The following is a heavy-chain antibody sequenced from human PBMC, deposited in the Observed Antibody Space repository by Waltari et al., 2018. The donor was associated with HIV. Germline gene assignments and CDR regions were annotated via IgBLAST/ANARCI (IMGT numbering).Heavy chain of an antibody. V-gene: IGHV1-2*01. Sequence: QTLLLQSASQVKTPGASVTLSCKVSGDRFTTYFLYWLRQAPGQGFEWPGRNNPESGETKYSQTFQARVTSARDTPSASTYMEVARLTSADTAIYHCAAGGDVALPHLTPGFRLEFWGHGTLVTVSS. CDR3: AAGGDVALPHLTPGFRLEF. D-gene: IGHD3-16*01. CDR1: GDRFTTYF. CDR2: NNPESGET. J-gene: IGHJ4*01.